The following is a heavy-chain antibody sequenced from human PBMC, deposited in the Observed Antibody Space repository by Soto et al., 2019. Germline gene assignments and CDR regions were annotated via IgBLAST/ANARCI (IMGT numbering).Heavy chain of an antibody. D-gene: IGHD3-10*01. CDR1: GFTFSNYA. CDR3: AKERLGRGEDY. J-gene: IGHJ4*02. Sequence: EVQLLESGGGLVQPGGSLRLPCAASGFTFSNYAMSWVRQTPGKGLEWVSTISGGGGNTYYPDSVKGRFTISRDNSKDTVYLQMNSLRAEDTAIYYCAKERLGRGEDYWGQGALVTVTS. V-gene: IGHV3-23*01. CDR2: ISGGGGNT.